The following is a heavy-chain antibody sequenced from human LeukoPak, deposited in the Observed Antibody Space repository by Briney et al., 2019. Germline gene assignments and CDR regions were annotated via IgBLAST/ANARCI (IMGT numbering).Heavy chain of an antibody. CDR2: IDWDDDK. CDR3: ARIRQWLAHDAFDI. V-gene: IGHV2-70*01. Sequence: SGPTLVNPTQTLTLTCTFSGFSLSTSGMCVSWIRQPPGKALEWLAHIDWDDDKYYSTSLKTRLTISKDTSKNQVVLTMTNMDPVDTATYYCARIRQWLAHDAFDIWGQGTMVTVSS. D-gene: IGHD6-19*01. CDR1: GFSLSTSGMC. J-gene: IGHJ3*02.